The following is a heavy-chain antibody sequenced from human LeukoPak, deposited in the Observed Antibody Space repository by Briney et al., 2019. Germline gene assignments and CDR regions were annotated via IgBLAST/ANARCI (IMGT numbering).Heavy chain of an antibody. V-gene: IGHV3-23*01. J-gene: IGHJ4*02. CDR1: GFIFSNYG. D-gene: IGHD6-19*01. CDR2: ISASGSAT. Sequence: PGGSLRLSCAASGFIFSNYGMNWVRQAPGMGLEWVAAISASGSATSYADSVKGRFTISRDNSKNTLYLQMNSLRAEDTAVYYCARDSLSYSGWYYFDYWGQGTLVTVSS. CDR3: ARDSLSYSGWYYFDY.